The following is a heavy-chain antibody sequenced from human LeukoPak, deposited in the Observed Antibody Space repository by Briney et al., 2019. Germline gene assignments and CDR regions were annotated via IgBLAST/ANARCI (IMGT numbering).Heavy chain of an antibody. CDR1: GFTFNTYA. J-gene: IGHJ4*02. V-gene: IGHV3-23*01. CDR3: AKTTVGYSSGRYPGWPADC. Sequence: GGSLRLSCEASGFTFNTYAIYWVSQAPGKGLEWVSGICGSGGCTYYAGSVKGRFTISRDNSKNTVYLQMNSLTADDTAVYYCAKTTVGYSSGRYPGWPADCWGQGTLVTVSS. D-gene: IGHD6-19*01. CDR2: ICGSGGCT.